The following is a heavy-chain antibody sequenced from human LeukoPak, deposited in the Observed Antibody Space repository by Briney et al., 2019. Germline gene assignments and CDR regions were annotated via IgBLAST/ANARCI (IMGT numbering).Heavy chain of an antibody. CDR2: ISHSGSV. D-gene: IGHD1-20*01. J-gene: IGHJ3*02. CDR1: GGAISTYY. Sequence: SETLSLTCTVSGGAISTYYWNWIRQPPGKGLEWIGYISHSGSVNYNPPLKSRVTISEDTSKKQFSLKLSSLTTADTAVYYCARDLGGINWDAFDIWGQGTMVTVSS. V-gene: IGHV4-59*01. CDR3: ARDLGGINWDAFDI.